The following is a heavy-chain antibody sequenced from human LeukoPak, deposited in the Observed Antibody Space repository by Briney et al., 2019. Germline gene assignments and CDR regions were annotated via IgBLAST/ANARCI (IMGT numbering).Heavy chain of an antibody. J-gene: IGHJ4*02. CDR3: AKGTSRSATVTTIDY. D-gene: IGHD4-17*01. CDR2: ISSLSDVT. Sequence: GGSLRLSCAASRFPFIRYAMTWVRQAPGKGLEWVSSISSLSDVTSYADSVKGRFTISRDNSRNTLYLQMYSLRAEDTAVYYCAKGTSRSATVTTIDYWGQGTLVTVSS. CDR1: RFPFIRYA. V-gene: IGHV3-23*01.